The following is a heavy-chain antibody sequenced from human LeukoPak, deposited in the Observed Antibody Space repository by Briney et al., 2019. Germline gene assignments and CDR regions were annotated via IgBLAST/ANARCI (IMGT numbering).Heavy chain of an antibody. CDR2: IDSSGGYM. D-gene: IGHD6-19*01. CDR1: GFTFNTYS. V-gene: IGHV3-21*01. CDR3: ATSSRSSGSHFDY. J-gene: IGHJ4*02. Sequence: GGSLRLSCEASGFTFNTYSMNWARQAPGKGLEWVSSIDSSGGYMFYADSVKGRFTISRDNAKNSLYLQMNSLRAEDTAVYYCATSSRSSGSHFDYWGQGTLVTVSS.